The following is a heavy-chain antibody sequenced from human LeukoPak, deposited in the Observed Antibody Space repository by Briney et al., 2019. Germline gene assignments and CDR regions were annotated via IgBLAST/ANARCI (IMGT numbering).Heavy chain of an antibody. J-gene: IGHJ3*02. V-gene: IGHV4-31*03. CDR1: GGSIKGGGFF. CDR2: IYYSGST. Sequence: SETLSLTCSVSGGSIKGGGFFWNWVRQHPGKGLEWIGHIYYSGSTSYNPSVKSRVTISVDTSKNQFSLKLTSVTAADTAMYYCARDHGRSYNYGSDALGIWGQGTLVIVSA. D-gene: IGHD5-18*01. CDR3: ARDHGRSYNYGSDALGI.